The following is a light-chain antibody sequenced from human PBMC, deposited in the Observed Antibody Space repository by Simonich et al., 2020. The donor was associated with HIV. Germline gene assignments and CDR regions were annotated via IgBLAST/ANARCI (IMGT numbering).Light chain of an antibody. V-gene: IGKV4-1*01. CDR1: QSVLYSSNNKNY. CDR2: WAS. J-gene: IGKJ2*01. Sequence: DIVMTQSPDSLAVSLGERATINCKSRQSVLYSSNNKNYLAWYQQKPGQPPKLLIYWASTRESGVPDRFSGSGSGTDFTLTISSLQAEDVAVYYCQHYYSTPMYPFGQGTKLEIK. CDR3: QHYYSTPMYP.